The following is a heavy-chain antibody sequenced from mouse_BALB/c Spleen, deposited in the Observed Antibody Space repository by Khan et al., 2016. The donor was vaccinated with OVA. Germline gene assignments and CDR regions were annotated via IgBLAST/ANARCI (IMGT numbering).Heavy chain of an antibody. J-gene: IGHJ4*01. Sequence: QVQLQQSGAELAKPGASVKMSCKASGYTFTNYWMHWVKQRPGQGLEWIGYINPSTGYTAYNQKFKDKATLTADKSSSTAYMRLSSLTSEDSSVYSCARDYCAMDCWGQGTSVTVSS. CDR1: GYTFTNYW. V-gene: IGHV1-7*01. CDR2: INPSTGYT. CDR3: ARDYCAMDC.